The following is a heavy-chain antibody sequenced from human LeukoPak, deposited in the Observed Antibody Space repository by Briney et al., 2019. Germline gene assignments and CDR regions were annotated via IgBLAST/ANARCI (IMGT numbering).Heavy chain of an antibody. J-gene: IGHJ4*02. CDR2: IYPRGST. V-gene: IGHV4-30-2*01. CDR3: ARFSPRAMGNYLDF. D-gene: IGHD7-27*01. Sequence: PSETLSLTCAVSGVSISSGSYSWSWIRQPPGKGLEWIGYIYPRGSTYYNPSLKSRVILSLDKSANQFSLNLSSVTAADTAVYYCARFSPRAMGNYLDFWGQGTLVTVSS. CDR1: GVSISSGSYS.